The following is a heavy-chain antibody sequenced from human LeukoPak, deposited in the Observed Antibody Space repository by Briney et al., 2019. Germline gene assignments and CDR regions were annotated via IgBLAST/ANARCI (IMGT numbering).Heavy chain of an antibody. V-gene: IGHV3-23*01. CDR1: GFTFSSYA. Sequence: GGSLRLSCAASGFTFSSYAMSWVRQAPGKGLEWVSAISGSGGSTYYADSVKGRFTISRDNSKNTLYLQMNSLRAEDTAVYYCANGDGPNDFWSGYYPHYYYYYGMDVWGQGTTVTVSS. CDR3: ANGDGPNDFWSGYYPHYYYYYGMDV. D-gene: IGHD3-3*01. J-gene: IGHJ6*02. CDR2: ISGSGGST.